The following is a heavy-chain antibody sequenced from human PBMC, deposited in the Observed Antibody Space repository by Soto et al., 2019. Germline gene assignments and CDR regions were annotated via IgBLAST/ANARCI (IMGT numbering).Heavy chain of an antibody. J-gene: IGHJ4*02. V-gene: IGHV3-23*01. CDR2: IGGSGGYK. CDR3: AKYAAMVSSTFNYFDY. Sequence: EVQLLESGGGLVQPGGSLRLSCAASGFFFSSYAMSWVRQAPGKGLEWVSGIGGSGGYKSYADSVKGRFTISRDNSKNTLYLQMGSLGAEATAVYYCAKYAAMVSSTFNYFDYCGQGTLVAVSS. D-gene: IGHD6-13*01. CDR1: GFFFSSYA.